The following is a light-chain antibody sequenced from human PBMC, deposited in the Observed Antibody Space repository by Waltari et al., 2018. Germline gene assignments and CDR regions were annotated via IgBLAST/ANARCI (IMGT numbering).Light chain of an antibody. CDR2: DNS. CDR3: ATWDSSLSAGVV. Sequence: QSVLTHPPSVSATPGQRVTISCSGCPSNIGKHYISSYQHLPGTAPKLLIYDNSKRPSGTPDRFSGSKSGTSATLGITGLQTGDEADYYCATWDSSLSAGVVFGGGTKLTVL. J-gene: IGLJ2*01. V-gene: IGLV1-51*01. CDR1: PSNIGKHY.